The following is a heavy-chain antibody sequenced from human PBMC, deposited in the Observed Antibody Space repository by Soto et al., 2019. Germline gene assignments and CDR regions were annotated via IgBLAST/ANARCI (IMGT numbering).Heavy chain of an antibody. CDR1: GGSISSGDYY. CDR2: IYYSGST. Sequence: PSETLSLTCTVSGGSISSGDYYWSWIRQPPGKGLEWIGYIYYSGSTNYNPSLKSRVTISVDTSKNQFSLKLSSVTAADTAVYYCARTSLLWFGELSRHAFDIWGQGTMVTVSS. D-gene: IGHD3-10*01. CDR3: ARTSLLWFGELSRHAFDI. V-gene: IGHV4-61*08. J-gene: IGHJ3*02.